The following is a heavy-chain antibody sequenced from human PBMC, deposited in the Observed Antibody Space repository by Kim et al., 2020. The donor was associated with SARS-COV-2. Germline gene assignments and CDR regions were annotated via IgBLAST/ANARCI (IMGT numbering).Heavy chain of an antibody. V-gene: IGHV4-39*01. Sequence: SETLSLTCTSSGASISSSGYYWGWIRQPAGKGLEWIGTIYYSGSTYYNPSLKSRVTISVDTSKNQLSLKLSSVTAADTAVYYCARLGVYSYPHWGQGTLVIVSS. CDR3: ARLGVYSYPH. D-gene: IGHD5-18*01. CDR2: IYYSGST. CDR1: GASISSSGYY. J-gene: IGHJ4*02.